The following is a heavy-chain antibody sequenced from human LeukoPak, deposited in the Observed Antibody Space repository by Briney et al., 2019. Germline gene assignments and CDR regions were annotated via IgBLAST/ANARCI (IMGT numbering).Heavy chain of an antibody. CDR2: FSDNSGST. V-gene: IGHV3-23*01. CDR1: GFTFRTFA. Sequence: GASLRLSCAASGFTFRTFAMSWVRQAPGKGLEWVSGFSDNSGSTYYADSVKGRFTISRDNSKDTLCLQMDGLRAEDTAIYYCAKVYTTGWSYFDYWGRGILVTVSS. J-gene: IGHJ4*02. D-gene: IGHD6-19*01. CDR3: AKVYTTGWSYFDY.